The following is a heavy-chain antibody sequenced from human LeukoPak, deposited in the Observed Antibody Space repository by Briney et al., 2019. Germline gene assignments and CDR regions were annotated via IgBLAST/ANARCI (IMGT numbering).Heavy chain of an antibody. J-gene: IGHJ4*02. CDR1: GGSNRSYY. Sequence: PSETLSLTCTVSGGSNRSYYWNWIRQPPGKGLEWIGYTYYSGNTNYNPSLKSRVTISVDTSKNQFSLKLSSVTAADTAVYYCATDNSYGSGSYYTWGQGTLVTVSS. CDR3: ATDNSYGSGSYYT. CDR2: TYYSGNT. D-gene: IGHD3-10*01. V-gene: IGHV4-59*01.